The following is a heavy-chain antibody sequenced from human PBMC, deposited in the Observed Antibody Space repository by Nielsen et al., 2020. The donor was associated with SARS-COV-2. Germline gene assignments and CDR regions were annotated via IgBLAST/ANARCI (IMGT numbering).Heavy chain of an antibody. V-gene: IGHV4-59*12. J-gene: IGHJ6*02. CDR3: ARNRGYSYGYYYGMDV. Sequence: SETLSLTCTVSGGSISSYYWSWIRQPPGKGLEWIGYIYYSGSTNYNPSLKSRVTISVDKSKNQFSLKLSSVTAADTAVYYCARNRGYSYGYYYGMDVWGQGTTVTVSS. CDR1: GGSISSYY. CDR2: IYYSGST. D-gene: IGHD5-18*01.